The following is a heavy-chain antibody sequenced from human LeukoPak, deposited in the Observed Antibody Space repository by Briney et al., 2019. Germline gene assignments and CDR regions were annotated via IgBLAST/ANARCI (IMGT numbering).Heavy chain of an antibody. CDR1: GFTFSSYD. CDR2: IGTAGDT. V-gene: IGHV3-13*01. J-gene: IGHJ6*02. CDR3: ARGDYGDYGYYYGMDV. Sequence: GGSLRLSCAAPGFTFSSYDMHWVRQATGKGLEWVSAIGTAGDTYYPGSVKGRFTISRENAKNSLYLQMNSLRAGDTAVYYCARGDYGDYGYYYGMDVWGQGTTVTVSS. D-gene: IGHD4-17*01.